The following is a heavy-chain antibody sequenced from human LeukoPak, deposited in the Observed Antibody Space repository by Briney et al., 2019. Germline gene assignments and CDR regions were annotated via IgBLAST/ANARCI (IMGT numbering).Heavy chain of an antibody. Sequence: GGSLRLSCAASGFTFSDYYMSWVRQAPGKGLEWVANIKQDGSKKNYVDSVKGRFTISRDNGKNSLYLQMNSLRAEDTAVYYCAGRSGSFDYWGQGTLVTVSS. CDR1: GFTFSDYY. CDR2: IKQDGSKK. V-gene: IGHV3-7*01. CDR3: AGRSGSFDY. D-gene: IGHD3-10*01. J-gene: IGHJ4*02.